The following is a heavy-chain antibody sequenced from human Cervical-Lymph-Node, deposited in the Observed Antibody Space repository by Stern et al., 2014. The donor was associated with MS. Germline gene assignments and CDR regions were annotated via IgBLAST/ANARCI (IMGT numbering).Heavy chain of an antibody. J-gene: IGHJ4*02. D-gene: IGHD6-19*01. Sequence: VQLVESGPGLVKPSQTLSLTCTVSGGSIRSGGYFWSWIRQHPGKGLEXIGYTYYSGTTYYNPSLKSRVTISVDTSKNQFSLKLSSVTAADTAVYYCARATRTVEWVAAPAFDYWGQGTLVTVSS. CDR1: GGSIRSGGYF. CDR2: TYYSGTT. V-gene: IGHV4-31*03. CDR3: ARATRTVEWVAAPAFDY.